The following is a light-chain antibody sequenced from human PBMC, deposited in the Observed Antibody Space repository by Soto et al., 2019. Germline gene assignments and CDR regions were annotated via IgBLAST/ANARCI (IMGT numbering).Light chain of an antibody. CDR1: QSISSW. J-gene: IGKJ1*01. Sequence: DIQMTQSPSTLSASVGYRVTITCRASQSISSWLAWYQQKPGKAPKLLIYDASGLESGVPSRFSGSGSGTEFTLTISSLQPDDFATYYCQQYNSFGTFGQGTMVDIK. CDR2: DAS. V-gene: IGKV1-5*01. CDR3: QQYNSFGT.